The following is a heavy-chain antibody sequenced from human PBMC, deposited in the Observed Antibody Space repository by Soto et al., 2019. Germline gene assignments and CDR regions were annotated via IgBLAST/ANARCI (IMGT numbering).Heavy chain of an antibody. D-gene: IGHD1-1*01. CDR3: ARDSCGNSENYYGLDV. CDR2: IDRSGST. J-gene: IGHJ6*02. Sequence: QVQLQESGPGLVKPSQTLSLSCNVYGVSVSSGDYYWSWIRQHAGGGLEWIGYIDRSGSTYYKPSLRGRVIMSADTSTKQIYLRLLSVTAADTAMYYCARDSCGNSENYYGLDVWGHGTTVTVSS. V-gene: IGHV4-31*03. CDR1: GVSVSSGDYY.